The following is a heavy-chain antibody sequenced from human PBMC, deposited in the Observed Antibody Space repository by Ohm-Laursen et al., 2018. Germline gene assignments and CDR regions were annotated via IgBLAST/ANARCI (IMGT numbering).Heavy chain of an antibody. D-gene: IGHD2-21*02. J-gene: IGHJ4*02. CDR2: IYYSGST. V-gene: IGHV4-31*03. CDR1: GGSISSGGYY. CDR3: ARAPPKVTSFDY. Sequence: TLSLTCTVSGGSISSGGYYWSWIRQHPGKGLEWIGYIYYSGSTYYNPSLKSRVTISVDTSKNQFSLKLSSVTAADTAVYYCARAPPKVTSFDYWGQGTLVTVSS.